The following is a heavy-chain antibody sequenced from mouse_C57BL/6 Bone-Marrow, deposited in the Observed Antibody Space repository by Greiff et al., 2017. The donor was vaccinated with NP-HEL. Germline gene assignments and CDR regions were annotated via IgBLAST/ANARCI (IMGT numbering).Heavy chain of an antibody. CDR3: ASSANWDGTWFAY. Sequence: EVQLQQSGAELVKPGASVKLSCTASGFNITDYYMHWVKQRPEQGLEWIGRIDPEDGDTKYAPKFPGKATITADTSSHTAYLQLSSLTSEDTAVYYCASSANWDGTWFAYWGQGTLVTVSA. J-gene: IGHJ3*01. CDR2: IDPEDGDT. CDR1: GFNITDYY. V-gene: IGHV14-2*01. D-gene: IGHD4-1*01.